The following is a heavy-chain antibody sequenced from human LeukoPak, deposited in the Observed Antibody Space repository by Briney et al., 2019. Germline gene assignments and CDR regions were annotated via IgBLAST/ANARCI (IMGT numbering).Heavy chain of an antibody. CDR2: ISAYNGNT. V-gene: IGHV1-18*01. D-gene: IGHD3-9*01. CDR1: GYTFTSYG. J-gene: IGHJ4*02. Sequence: ASVKVSCKASGYTFTSYGISWVRQAPGHGLECMVWISAYNGNTNYAQKLQGRVTMTSDTSTSTAYMELRSLRSDDTAVYYCARERSDTYYDILTGYYRPYYFDYWGQGTLVTVSS. CDR3: ARERSDTYYDILTGYYRPYYFDY.